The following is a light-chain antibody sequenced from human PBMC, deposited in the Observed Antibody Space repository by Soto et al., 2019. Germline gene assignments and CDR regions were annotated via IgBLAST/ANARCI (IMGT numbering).Light chain of an antibody. Sequence: EIVLTRAPASLSLSPGERAALGGRASQSVSNYLAWYQQQPGQAPRLLIYDTSNRATGIPARFSGSGSGTDFTLTISSLQSEDFAVYYCQQHNHWPPFTFGQGTRLEIK. V-gene: IGKV3-11*01. J-gene: IGKJ5*01. CDR3: QQHNHWPPFT. CDR1: QSVSNY. CDR2: DTS.